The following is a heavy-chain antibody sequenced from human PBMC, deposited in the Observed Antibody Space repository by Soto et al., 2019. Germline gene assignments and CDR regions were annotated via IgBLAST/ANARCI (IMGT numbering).Heavy chain of an antibody. V-gene: IGHV4-59*01. D-gene: IGHD5-12*01. CDR2: IYYSGGT. CDR3: ARVSGGYDLAYWFDP. Sequence: PSETLSLTCTVSGGSISSYYWSWIRQPPGKGLEWIGYIYYSGGTNYNPSLKSRVTISVDTSKNQFSLKLSSVTAADTAVYYCARVSGGYDLAYWFDPWGQGTLVTVSS. CDR1: GGSISSYY. J-gene: IGHJ5*02.